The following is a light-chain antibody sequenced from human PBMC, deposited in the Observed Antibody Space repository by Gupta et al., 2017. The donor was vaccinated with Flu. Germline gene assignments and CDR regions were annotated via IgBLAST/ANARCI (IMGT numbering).Light chain of an antibody. CDR2: EGS. CDR1: SSDVGSYNL. Sequence: QSALTQTAFVSGSPGRSSTILCTGTSSDVGSYNLVSWYQQHPGKAHKLMICEGSKRPSGVSNRFSGSKSGNTASLTISGRQAEDEAEYYCFSYAGSSTYVFGTGTKVTVL. J-gene: IGLJ1*01. CDR3: FSYAGSSTYV. V-gene: IGLV2-23*01.